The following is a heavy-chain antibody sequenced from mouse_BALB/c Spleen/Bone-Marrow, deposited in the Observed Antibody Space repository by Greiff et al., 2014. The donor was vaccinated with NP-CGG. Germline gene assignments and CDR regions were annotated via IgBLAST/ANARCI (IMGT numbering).Heavy chain of an antibody. CDR3: ARWRGATDYALDY. Sequence: EVQVVESGPDLVKPSQSLSLTCTVTGYSITSCYSWHWIRPFPGNKLEWMGYIHFTGSTNYIPSLESRISFTRDTSKNQFFLQLNSVTTEDTATYYCARWRGATDYALDYWGQGTSVTVSS. V-gene: IGHV3-1*02. CDR2: IHFTGST. J-gene: IGHJ4*01. CDR1: GYSITSCYS. D-gene: IGHD3-1*01.